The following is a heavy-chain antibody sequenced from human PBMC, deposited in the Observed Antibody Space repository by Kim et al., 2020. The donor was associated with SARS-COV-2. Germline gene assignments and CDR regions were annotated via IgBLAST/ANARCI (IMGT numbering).Heavy chain of an antibody. V-gene: IGHV1-3*01. Sequence: KHSQTLQGRVTFTRDTSASTAYMQLSSLTSEDTALYYCTRDGKSGNFDYWGQGTLVTVSS. CDR3: TRDGKSGNFDY. J-gene: IGHJ4*02. D-gene: IGHD1-26*01.